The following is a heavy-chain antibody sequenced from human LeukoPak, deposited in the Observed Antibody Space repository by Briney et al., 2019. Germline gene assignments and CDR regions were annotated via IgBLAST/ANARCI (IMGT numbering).Heavy chain of an antibody. CDR3: ARDQNSYDQGDGMDV. CDR1: GFTFSSYA. CDR2: ISGSGGST. Sequence: PGGSLRLSCAASGFTFSSYAMSWVRQAPGKGLEWVSAISGSGGSTYYADSVKGRFTISRDNSKNTLYLQMNSLRAEDTAVYYCARDQNSYDQGDGMDVWGQGTTVTVSS. D-gene: IGHD3-10*02. J-gene: IGHJ6*02. V-gene: IGHV3-23*01.